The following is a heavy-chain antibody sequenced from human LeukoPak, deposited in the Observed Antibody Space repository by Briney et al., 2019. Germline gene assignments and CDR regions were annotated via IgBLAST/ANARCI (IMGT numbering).Heavy chain of an antibody. J-gene: IGHJ4*02. Sequence: PGGSLRLSCAASGFTFSSCWMSWVRQAPGKGPEWVAHIKQDASQEYHVDSVKGRFTISRDNAKNSLYLQMNSLRAEDTAVYYCARGVVYPTWSGPHWSDYWGQGTLVTVSS. CDR3: ARGVVYPTWSGPHWSDY. CDR1: GFTFSSCW. CDR2: IKQDASQE. V-gene: IGHV3-7*01. D-gene: IGHD3-3*01.